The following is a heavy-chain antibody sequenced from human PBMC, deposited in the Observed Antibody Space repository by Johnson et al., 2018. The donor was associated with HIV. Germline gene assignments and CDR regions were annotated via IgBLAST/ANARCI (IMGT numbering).Heavy chain of an antibody. CDR3: ARSLPGRGSYYAFDI. J-gene: IGHJ3*02. CDR2: ISGSGGST. V-gene: IGHV3-23*04. CDR1: GFTFSSYA. D-gene: IGHD1-26*01. Sequence: VQLVESGGGLVKTGGSLRLSCAASGFTFSSYAMSWVRQDPGKGLEWVSAISGSGGSTYYADSVKGRFTISRDNAKNSLYLQMNSLRAEDTAVYYCARSLPGRGSYYAFDIWGQGTMVTVSS.